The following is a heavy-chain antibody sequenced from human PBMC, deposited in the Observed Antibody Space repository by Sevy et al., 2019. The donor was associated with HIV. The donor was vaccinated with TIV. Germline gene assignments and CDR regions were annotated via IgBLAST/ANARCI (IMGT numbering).Heavy chain of an antibody. CDR1: GFTFSGSA. D-gene: IGHD2-2*02. CDR3: TRPGEGYCSSTSCYTDNYYYYYGMDV. CDR2: IRSKANSYAT. Sequence: GGSLRLSCAASGFTFSGSAMHWVRQASGKGLEWVGHIRSKANSYATAYAASVKGRFTISRDDSKNTAYLQMNSLKTEETAVYYCTRPGEGYCSSTSCYTDNYYYYYGMDVWGQGTTVTVSS. V-gene: IGHV3-73*01. J-gene: IGHJ6*02.